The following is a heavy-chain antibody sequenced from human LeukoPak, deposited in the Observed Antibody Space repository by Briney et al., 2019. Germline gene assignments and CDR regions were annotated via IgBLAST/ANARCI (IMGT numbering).Heavy chain of an antibody. J-gene: IGHJ4*02. V-gene: IGHV1-8*03. CDR1: GYTFTSYD. CDR3: ARVVIGSWHQYYFDY. CDR2: MNPNSGNT. D-gene: IGHD6-13*01. Sequence: RASVKVSCKASGYTFTSYDINWVRQATGQGLEWMGWMNPNSGNTGYAQKFQGRVTITRNTSISTAYMELSSLRSEDTAVYYCARVVIGSWHQYYFDYWGQGTLVTVSS.